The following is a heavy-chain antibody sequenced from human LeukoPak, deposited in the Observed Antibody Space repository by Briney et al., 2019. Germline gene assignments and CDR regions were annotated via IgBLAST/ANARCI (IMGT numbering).Heavy chain of an antibody. D-gene: IGHD6-13*01. V-gene: IGHV3-21*01. Sequence: GGSLRLSCAASGFTFSSYSMNWVRQAPGKGLEWVSSISSSSSYTYYADSVKGRFTISRDNAKNSLYLQMNSLRAEDTAVYYCAREALVLNAFDIWGQGTMVTVSS. CDR2: ISSSSSYT. CDR1: GFTFSSYS. CDR3: AREALVLNAFDI. J-gene: IGHJ3*02.